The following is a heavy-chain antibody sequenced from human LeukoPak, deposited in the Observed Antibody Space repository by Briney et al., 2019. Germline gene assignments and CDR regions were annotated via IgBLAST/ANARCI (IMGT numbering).Heavy chain of an antibody. CDR1: GGTFSSYA. V-gene: IGHV1-69*05. Sequence: GASVKVSCKASGGTFSSYAISWVRQAPGQGLEWMGGIIPIFGTANYAQKFQGRVTITTDESTSTAYMELSSLRSEDTAVYCCARIPYYYDSSGYSPWGQGTLVTVSS. D-gene: IGHD3-22*01. CDR2: IIPIFGTA. CDR3: ARIPYYYDSSGYSP. J-gene: IGHJ5*02.